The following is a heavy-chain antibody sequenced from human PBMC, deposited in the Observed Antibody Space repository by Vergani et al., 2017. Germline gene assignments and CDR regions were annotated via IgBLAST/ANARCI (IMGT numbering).Heavy chain of an antibody. V-gene: IGHV4-4*07. CDR2: IYTSGST. CDR3: ARDVRYCRSTSCYTAYYYMDV. D-gene: IGHD2-2*02. J-gene: IGHJ6*03. CDR1: GGSISSYY. Sequence: QVQLQESGPGLVKPSETLSLTCTVSGGSISSYYWSWIRQPAGKGLEWIGRIYTSGSTNYNPSLKSRVTMSVDTSKNQFSLKLSSVTAADTAVYYCARDVRYCRSTSCYTAYYYMDVWGKGTTVTVSS.